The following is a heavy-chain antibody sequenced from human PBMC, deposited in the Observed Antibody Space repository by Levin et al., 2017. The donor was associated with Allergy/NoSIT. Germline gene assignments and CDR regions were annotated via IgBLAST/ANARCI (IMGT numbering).Heavy chain of an antibody. CDR2: IVVGSGDK. V-gene: IGHV1-58*01. CDR3: ATDDQQQLF. Sequence: ASVKVSCKASGFTFSNSAVQWVRQARGQRLEWIGWIVVGSGDKNCAQRFQERVTITRDMSTSTVYMELSSLRSEDTAIYYCATDDQQQLFWGQGTRVTVSS. D-gene: IGHD5-18*01. J-gene: IGHJ3*01. CDR1: GFTFSNSA.